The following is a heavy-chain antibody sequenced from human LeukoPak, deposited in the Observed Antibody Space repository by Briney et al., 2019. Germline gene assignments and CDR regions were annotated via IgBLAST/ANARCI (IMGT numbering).Heavy chain of an antibody. CDR1: GFTFSSYS. CDR2: ISSSSGYI. Sequence: AGGSLRLSCAASGFTFSSYSMNWVRQAPGKGLEWVSSISSSSGYIYYADSVKGRFTISRDNAKNSLYLQMNSLRAEDTAVYYCARADWDTAMIDYWGQGTLVTVSS. D-gene: IGHD5-18*01. J-gene: IGHJ4*02. CDR3: ARADWDTAMIDY. V-gene: IGHV3-21*01.